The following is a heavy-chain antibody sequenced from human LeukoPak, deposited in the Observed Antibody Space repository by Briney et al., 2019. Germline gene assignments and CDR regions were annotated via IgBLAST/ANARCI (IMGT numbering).Heavy chain of an antibody. V-gene: IGHV3-21*01. CDR3: AKGGPDGLVVRTGVDAFDI. CDR2: ITSTSSHI. D-gene: IGHD2-15*01. J-gene: IGHJ3*02. CDR1: EFTFSSHA. Sequence: GGSLRLSCAASEFTFSSHAMIWVRQAPGKGLEWVSSITSTSSHIFYADSVKGRFTISRDNSKNTLYLQMNSLRAEDTAVYYCAKGGPDGLVVRTGVDAFDIWGQGTMITVSS.